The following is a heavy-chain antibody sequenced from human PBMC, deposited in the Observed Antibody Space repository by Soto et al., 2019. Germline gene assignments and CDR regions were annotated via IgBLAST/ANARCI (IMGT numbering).Heavy chain of an antibody. CDR3: ARDQTGITTTGGGRIDH. J-gene: IGHJ4*02. CDR2: VSFDGINK. Sequence: QVQLVESGGGVVQPGRSLRLSCAASGFTFSTHAMHWVRQAPGKGLECVAIVSFDGINKYYADSVKGRFTISRDNSKNTLYLQMSGLTPEDTAVYYCARDQTGITTTGGGRIDHWGQGTLVTVSS. V-gene: IGHV3-30-3*01. D-gene: IGHD1-20*01. CDR1: GFTFSTHA.